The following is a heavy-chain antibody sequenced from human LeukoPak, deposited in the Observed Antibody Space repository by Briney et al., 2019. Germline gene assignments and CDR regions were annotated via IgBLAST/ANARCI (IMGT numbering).Heavy chain of an antibody. V-gene: IGHV4-30-4*08. D-gene: IGHD3-22*01. J-gene: IGHJ4*02. CDR1: GGSISSGDYY. CDR3: ARALSSSSGDFDY. Sequence: PSQTLSLTRSVSGGSISSGDYYWSWIRQPPGKGLGWIGYICYSGRTYYNPALKSRVTISVDTSKNQSSLKLSSVTAADTAVYYCARALSSSSGDFDYWGQGTPVTVSS. CDR2: ICYSGRT.